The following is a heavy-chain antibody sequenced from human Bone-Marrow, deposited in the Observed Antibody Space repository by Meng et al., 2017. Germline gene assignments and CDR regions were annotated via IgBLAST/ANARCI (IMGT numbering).Heavy chain of an antibody. CDR3: ATGAAAADH. CDR1: GFTFDDYA. CDR2: IKSNSDGGTT. Sequence: GESLKISCAASGFTFDDYAMHWVRQAPGKGLEWVGRIKSNSDGGTTDYAAPVKGRFTISRDDSKNTLYLQMNSLITEDTAVYFCATGAAAADHWGQGTLVTVSS. D-gene: IGHD6-13*01. J-gene: IGHJ4*02. V-gene: IGHV3-15*01.